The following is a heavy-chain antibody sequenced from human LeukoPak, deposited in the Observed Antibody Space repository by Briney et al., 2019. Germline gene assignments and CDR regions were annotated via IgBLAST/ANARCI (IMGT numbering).Heavy chain of an antibody. D-gene: IGHD2-15*01. Sequence: SETPSLTCTVSGGSISSGGYYWSWIRQHPGKGLEWIGYIYYSGSTYYNPSLKSRVTISVDTSKNQFSLELSSVTAADTAVYYCARGKLYCSGGSCWPYYFDYWGQGTLVTVSS. CDR3: ARGKLYCSGGSCWPYYFDY. V-gene: IGHV4-31*03. CDR2: IYYSGST. CDR1: GGSISSGGYY. J-gene: IGHJ4*02.